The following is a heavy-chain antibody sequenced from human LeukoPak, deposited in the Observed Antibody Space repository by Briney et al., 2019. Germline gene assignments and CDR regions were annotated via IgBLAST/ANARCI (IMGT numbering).Heavy chain of an antibody. D-gene: IGHD5-18*01. CDR3: ARRYTNGPPYYLEY. J-gene: IGHJ4*02. CDR1: GGSISSYY. Sequence: SETLSLTCTVSGGSISSYYWTWIRQPPGKGLEWVGCIYYSGSTNYNPSLKSTVSLSVDTSTNQFSMKLKSVTAPDTAVYYCARRYTNGPPYYLEYWGQGTPVTVSS. CDR2: IYYSGST. V-gene: IGHV4-59*08.